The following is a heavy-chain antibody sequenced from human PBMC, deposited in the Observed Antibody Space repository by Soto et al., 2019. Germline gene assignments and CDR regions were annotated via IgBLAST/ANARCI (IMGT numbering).Heavy chain of an antibody. V-gene: IGHV4-34*01. CDR1: GGSFSGYY. Sequence: SETLSLTCAVYGGSFSGYYWSWIRQPPGKGLEWIGEINHSGSTNYNPSLKSRVTISVDTSKNQFSLKLSSVTAADTAVYYCARELGYCSGGSCSNAEYFQHWGQGTLVTVS. J-gene: IGHJ1*01. D-gene: IGHD2-15*01. CDR2: INHSGST. CDR3: ARELGYCSGGSCSNAEYFQH.